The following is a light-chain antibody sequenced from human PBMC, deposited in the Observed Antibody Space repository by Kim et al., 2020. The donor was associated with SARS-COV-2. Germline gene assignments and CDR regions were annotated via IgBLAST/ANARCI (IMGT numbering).Light chain of an antibody. Sequence: DIQMTQSPSSLSASVGDRVTITCRTSQRISSSLNWYQQKPGTAPKLLICAASGLQSGVPSRFSGSGSGTDFTLTINGLQPEDFATYFCQQSYSFPRTFGQGTKVDIK. CDR3: QQSYSFPRT. J-gene: IGKJ1*01. CDR1: QRISSS. CDR2: AAS. V-gene: IGKV1-39*01.